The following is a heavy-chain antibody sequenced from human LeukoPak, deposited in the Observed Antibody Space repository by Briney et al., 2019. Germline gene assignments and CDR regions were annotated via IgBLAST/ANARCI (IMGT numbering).Heavy chain of an antibody. Sequence: SETLSLTCAVYGGSFSGYYWSWIRQPPGKGLEWIGEINHSGSTNYNPSLKSRVTISVDTSKNQFSLKLSSVTAADTAVYYCARIDTAMVALDYWGQGTLVTVSS. V-gene: IGHV4-34*01. CDR2: INHSGST. CDR1: GGSFSGYY. CDR3: ARIDTAMVALDY. J-gene: IGHJ4*02. D-gene: IGHD5-18*01.